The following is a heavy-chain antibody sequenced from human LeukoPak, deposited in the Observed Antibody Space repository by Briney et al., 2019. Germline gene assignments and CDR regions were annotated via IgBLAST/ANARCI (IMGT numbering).Heavy chain of an antibody. V-gene: IGHV1-18*01. Sequence: ASVKVSCKASGYSFTSYGITWVRQAPGQGLEWMGWINPYNGNTNYAQKLQGRVTMTTDTSTSTAYMDLRSLRSDDTAVYYCARLEATINGMDVWGQGTTVTVSS. CDR3: ARLEATINGMDV. CDR1: GYSFTSYG. CDR2: INPYNGNT. D-gene: IGHD5-12*01. J-gene: IGHJ6*02.